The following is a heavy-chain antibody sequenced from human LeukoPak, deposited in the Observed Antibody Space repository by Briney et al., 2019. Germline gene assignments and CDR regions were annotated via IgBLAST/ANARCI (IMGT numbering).Heavy chain of an antibody. J-gene: IGHJ5*02. CDR3: AKNAGLGYCSSTSCPIDR. Sequence: TGGSLRLSCGASGFTFSSYAMNWVRQAPGKGLEWVSGISGSGDTTHYADSVKGRFTISRDNSKNTLYLQMNSLRAEDTAVYYCAKNAGLGYCSSTSCPIDRWGQGTLVTVSS. V-gene: IGHV3-23*01. CDR2: ISGSGDTT. CDR1: GFTFSSYA. D-gene: IGHD2-2*01.